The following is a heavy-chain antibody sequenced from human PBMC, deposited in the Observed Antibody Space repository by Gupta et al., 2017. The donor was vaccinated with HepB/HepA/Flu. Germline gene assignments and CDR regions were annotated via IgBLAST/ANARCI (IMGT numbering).Heavy chain of an antibody. D-gene: IGHD5-24*01. Sequence: EVQLVESGGGLVQPGGSLRLSCAASGFTFSSYIMNWVRQAPGKGLEWVSYISSSSSTIYYADSVKGRFTISRDNAKNSLYLQMNSLRDEDTAVYYCARDSYGYNYDNWFDPWGQGTLVTVSS. CDR2: ISSSSSTI. CDR1: GFTFSSYI. J-gene: IGHJ5*02. V-gene: IGHV3-48*02. CDR3: ARDSYGYNYDNWFDP.